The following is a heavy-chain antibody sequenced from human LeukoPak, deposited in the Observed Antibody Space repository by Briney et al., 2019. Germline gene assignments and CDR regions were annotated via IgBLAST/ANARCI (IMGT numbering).Heavy chain of an antibody. CDR3: ARFGITVVRGGKYYFDY. CDR2: IYYSGAT. Sequence: SETLSLTCTVSGGSISNYYWSWIRQPPGKGLEWIGHIYYSGATKYNPSLKSRITISVDASKNQFSLMLSSVTAADTAVYYCARFGITVVRGGKYYFDYWGQGTLVTVSS. CDR1: GGSISNYY. D-gene: IGHD3-10*01. J-gene: IGHJ4*02. V-gene: IGHV4-59*08.